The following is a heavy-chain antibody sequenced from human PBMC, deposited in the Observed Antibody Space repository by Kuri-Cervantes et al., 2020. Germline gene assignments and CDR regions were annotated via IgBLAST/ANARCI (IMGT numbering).Heavy chain of an antibody. CDR3: ARIWSTVGYYYYYMDV. CDR1: GFTFSNFW. Sequence: GESLKISCAASGFTFSNFWMAWIRQAPGKGLEWVSSISSSSSYIYYADSVKGRFTISRDNAKNSLYLQMNSLRAEDTAVYYCARIWSTVGYYYYYMDVWGKGTTVTVSS. V-gene: IGHV3-21*01. CDR2: ISSSSSYI. J-gene: IGHJ6*03. D-gene: IGHD1-26*01.